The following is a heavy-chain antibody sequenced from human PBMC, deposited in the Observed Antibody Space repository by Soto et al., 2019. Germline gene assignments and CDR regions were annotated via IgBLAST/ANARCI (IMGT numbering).Heavy chain of an antibody. CDR1: GYTFTSYA. CDR3: ARVQTRLSIAAAGDLGY. Sequence: ASVKVSCKASGYTFTSYAMHWVRQAPGQRLEWMGWINAGNGNTKYSQKFQGRVTITRDTSASTAYMELSSLRSEDTAVYYCARVQTRLSIAAAGDLGYWGQGTLVTVSS. J-gene: IGHJ4*02. V-gene: IGHV1-3*01. CDR2: INAGNGNT. D-gene: IGHD6-13*01.